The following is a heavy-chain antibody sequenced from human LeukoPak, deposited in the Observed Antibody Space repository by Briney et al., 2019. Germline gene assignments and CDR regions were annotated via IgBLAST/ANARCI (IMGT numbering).Heavy chain of an antibody. Sequence: GGSLRLSCAGSGFTFSSYAMSWVRQAPGKGLEWASAISDSGDYTYYADSVKGRFTISRDNSKNTLYLHVNSLRAKDTAVYYCAKDTSIGKYCTSGVCSPFDYWGQGTLVTVSS. J-gene: IGHJ4*02. CDR3: AKDTSIGKYCTSGVCSPFDY. D-gene: IGHD2-8*01. V-gene: IGHV3-23*01. CDR1: GFTFSSYA. CDR2: ISDSGDYT.